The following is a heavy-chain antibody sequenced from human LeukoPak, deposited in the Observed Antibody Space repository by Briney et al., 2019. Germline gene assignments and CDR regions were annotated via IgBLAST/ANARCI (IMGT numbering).Heavy chain of an antibody. J-gene: IGHJ4*02. CDR3: ARDGKGRNRIGYYFDY. CDR1: GFTFDDYG. D-gene: IGHD3-10*01. Sequence: GGSLRLSCAASGFTFDDYGMNWVRQAPGKGLEWVSGINWNGGRSGYADSVKGRFTISRDNAKNSLYLQMNSLRAEDTAVYYCARDGKGRNRIGYYFDYWGQGTLVTVSS. V-gene: IGHV3-20*04. CDR2: INWNGGRS.